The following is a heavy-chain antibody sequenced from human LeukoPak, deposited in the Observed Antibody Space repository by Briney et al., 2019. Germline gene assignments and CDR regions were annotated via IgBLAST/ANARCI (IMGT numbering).Heavy chain of an antibody. CDR2: IIPIFGTA. Sequence: RASVKVSCKASGGTFSSYAISWVRQAPGQGLEWMGGIIPIFGTANYAQKFQGRVTITADESTSTAYMELSSLRSEDTAVYYCATHGYYYGSGSAPPYYFDYWGQGTLVTVSS. V-gene: IGHV1-69*13. J-gene: IGHJ4*02. CDR1: GGTFSSYA. CDR3: ATHGYYYGSGSAPPYYFDY. D-gene: IGHD3-10*01.